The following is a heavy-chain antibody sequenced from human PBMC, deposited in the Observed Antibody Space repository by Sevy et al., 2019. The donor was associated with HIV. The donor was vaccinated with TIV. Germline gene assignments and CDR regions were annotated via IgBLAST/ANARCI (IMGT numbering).Heavy chain of an antibody. CDR1: GYTFTNFA. CDR2: ISPYNDNT. CDR3: ARVLESSRSLVSLDY. V-gene: IGHV1-18*04. J-gene: IGHJ4*02. D-gene: IGHD6-6*01. Sequence: ASVKVSCKASGYTFTNFAITWARQAPGQGLEWMGWISPYNDNTNYAQKLQGRVTMTTDTSTSTAYMELRSLRSDDTAVYYCARVLESSRSLVSLDYWGQGTLVTVSS.